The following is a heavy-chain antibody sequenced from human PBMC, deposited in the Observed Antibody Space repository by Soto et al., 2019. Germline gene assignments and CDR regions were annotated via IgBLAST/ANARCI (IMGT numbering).Heavy chain of an antibody. V-gene: IGHV3-23*01. CDR3: AEDPDRYYYVWGTYRYIDH. J-gene: IGHJ4*02. CDR2: ISTSGGRP. CDR1: GITFSNYA. D-gene: IGHD3-16*02. Sequence: EVQLLESGGGLVQPGGSLRLSCTASGITFSNYAMSWVRQAPRKGLEWVSSISTSGGRPYYADSVKGRFTISRDNSKTTLDLQMNILGVEDTAVYYCAEDPDRYYYVWGTYRYIDHWGQGTLVTVSS.